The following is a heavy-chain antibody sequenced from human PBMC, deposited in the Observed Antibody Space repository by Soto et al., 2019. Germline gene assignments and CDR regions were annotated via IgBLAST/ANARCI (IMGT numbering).Heavy chain of an antibody. CDR3: VRATCFSDSSGYTRCFDY. Sequence: PGGSLRLSCAASGFSFRNYRMNWVRQAPGKGLQWVSSIGGRSNDIYYGDSVRGRFTTSRDESKNSVYLQMNSLKTEDTAVYYCVRATCFSDSSGYTRCFDYWGQGTLVTVSS. V-gene: IGHV3-21*04. CDR1: GFSFRNYR. D-gene: IGHD3-22*01. J-gene: IGHJ4*02. CDR2: IGGRSNDI.